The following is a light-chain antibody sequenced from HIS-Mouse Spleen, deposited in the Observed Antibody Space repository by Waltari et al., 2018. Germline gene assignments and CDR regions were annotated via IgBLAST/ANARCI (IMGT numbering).Light chain of an antibody. CDR1: SSNIGSNT. V-gene: IGLV2-14*03. J-gene: IGLJ2*01. CDR3: SSYTSSSTLE. CDR2: DVS. Sequence: QSVLTQPPSASGTPGQRVTISCSGSSSNIGSNTVNWYQQHPGKDPNPMIYDVSNRPSGVSNRFSGSKSGNTASLTISGLQAEDEADYYCSSYTSSSTLEFGGGTKLTVL.